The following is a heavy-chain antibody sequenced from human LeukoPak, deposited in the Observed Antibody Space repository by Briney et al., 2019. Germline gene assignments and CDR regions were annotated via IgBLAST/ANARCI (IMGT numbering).Heavy chain of an antibody. V-gene: IGHV1-2*02. D-gene: IGHD5-12*01. CDR2: INPNSGGT. J-gene: IGHJ5*02. CDR1: GYTFTVYY. CDR3: ARDYSGYDEVWFDP. Sequence: ASVTVSFTASGYTFTVYYMHWVRQAPGQGLEWMGWINPNSGGTNYAQKFQGRVTMTRDTSISTAYMELSRLRSDDTAVYYCARDYSGYDEVWFDPWGQGTLVTVSS.